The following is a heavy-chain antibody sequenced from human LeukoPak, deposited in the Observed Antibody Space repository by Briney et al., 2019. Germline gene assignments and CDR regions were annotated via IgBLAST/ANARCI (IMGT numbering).Heavy chain of an antibody. CDR1: GFTFRNYV. D-gene: IGHD4-17*01. J-gene: IGHJ4*02. CDR3: ARDGDYGDYAGNFDY. CDR2: ISYDGSNK. Sequence: PGGSLRLSCAASGFTFRNYVIHWVRQAPGKGLEWVAVISYDGSNKYYADSVKGRFTISRDNSKNTLYLQMNSLRAEDTAVYYCARDGDYGDYAGNFDYWGQGTLVTVSS. V-gene: IGHV3-30-3*01.